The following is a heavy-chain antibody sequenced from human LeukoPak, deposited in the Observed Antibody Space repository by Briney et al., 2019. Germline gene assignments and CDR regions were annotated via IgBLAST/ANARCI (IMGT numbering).Heavy chain of an antibody. Sequence: ASVKVSCMASVYTLTRYYMHWVRQAPGQGLEWIGLINPNSGGTNYAQKFQGRVTMTRDTSISTAYMELSRLRSDDAAVYYSARVDQDGSGYYYWGQGTLVTVSS. CDR2: INPNSGGT. D-gene: IGHD3-22*01. V-gene: IGHV1-2*02. CDR3: ARVDQDGSGYYY. CDR1: VYTLTRYY. J-gene: IGHJ4*02.